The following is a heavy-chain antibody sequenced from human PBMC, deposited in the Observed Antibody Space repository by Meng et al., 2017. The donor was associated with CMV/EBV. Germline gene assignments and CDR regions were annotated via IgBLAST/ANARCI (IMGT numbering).Heavy chain of an antibody. V-gene: IGHV1-69*02. CDR1: GGTFSSYT. Sequence: SVKVSCKASGGTFSSYTISWVRQAPGQGLEWMGRIIPILGIANYAQKFQGRVTITADKSTSTAYMELSSLRSEDTAVYYCARGGIRYFDWLLPGYYFDYWGQGTLVTVSS. CDR3: ARGGIRYFDWLLPGYYFDY. CDR2: IIPILGIA. J-gene: IGHJ4*02. D-gene: IGHD3-9*01.